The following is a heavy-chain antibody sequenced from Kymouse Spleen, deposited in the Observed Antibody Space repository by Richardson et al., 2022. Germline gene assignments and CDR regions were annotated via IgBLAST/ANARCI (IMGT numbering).Heavy chain of an antibody. CDR2: ISYDGSNK. D-gene: IGHD1-7*01. V-gene: IGHV3-30*18. Sequence: QVQLVESGGGVVQPGRSLRLSCAASGFTFSSYGMHWVRQAPGKGLEWVAVISYDGSNKYYADSVKGRFTISRDNSKNTLYLQMNSLRAEDTAVYYCAKDPKLELPLDYWGQGTLVTVSS. CDR3: AKDPKLELPLDY. CDR1: GFTFSSYG. J-gene: IGHJ4*02.